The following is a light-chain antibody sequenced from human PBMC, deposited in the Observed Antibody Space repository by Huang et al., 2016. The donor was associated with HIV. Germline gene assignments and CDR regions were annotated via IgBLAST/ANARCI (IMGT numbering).Light chain of an antibody. J-gene: IGKJ1*01. CDR2: RAS. V-gene: IGKV1-5*03. CDR3: QQYNTYSRT. CDR1: QNIDNW. Sequence: DIQMTQSPSTLSASVGDIVTITCRASQNIDNWLAGYQQKPGKAHKALIYRASSLESGVPSRFSGGGSGTEFTLTISSLQPDDFATYYCQQYNTYSRTFGQGTKVEIK.